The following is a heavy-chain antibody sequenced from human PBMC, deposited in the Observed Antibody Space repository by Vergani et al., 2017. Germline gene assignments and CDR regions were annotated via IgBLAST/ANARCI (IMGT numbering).Heavy chain of an antibody. Sequence: QVQLQESGPGLVKPSQTLSLTCSVSGDSIRSGVYYWNWIRQHPGKGLEWIGYIYSTGSTPQNPSLRRRINMSVDTSKNQFSLKLNSVTAVDTAMYYCARMGGYDEGDAFRIGYFDSWGPGILVTVSS. CDR1: GDSIRSGVYY. CDR3: ARMGGYDEGDAFRIGYFDS. D-gene: IGHD3-22*01. V-gene: IGHV4-31*03. J-gene: IGHJ4*02. CDR2: IYSTGST.